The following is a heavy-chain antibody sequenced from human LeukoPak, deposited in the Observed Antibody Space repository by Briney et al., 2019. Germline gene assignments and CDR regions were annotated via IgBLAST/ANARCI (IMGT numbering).Heavy chain of an antibody. CDR3: ARAGSYYRGTFDY. CDR1: GFTFSSYE. D-gene: IGHD3-10*01. J-gene: IGHJ4*02. CDR2: ISSSGSTI. V-gene: IGHV3-48*03. Sequence: GGSLRLFCAASGFTFSSYEMNWVRQAPGKGLEWVSYISSSGSTIYYADSVKGRFTISRDNAKNSLYLQMNSLRAEDTAVYYCARAGSYYRGTFDYWGQGTLVTVSS.